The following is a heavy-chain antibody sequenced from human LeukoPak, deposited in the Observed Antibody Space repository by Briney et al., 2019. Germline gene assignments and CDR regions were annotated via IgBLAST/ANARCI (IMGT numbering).Heavy chain of an antibody. CDR3: AKGIDILTGYPIDY. V-gene: IGHV3-9*01. CDR2: ISWSSGSI. CDR1: GFTFDDYA. Sequence: GGSLRLSCAASGFTFDDYAMHWVRQAPGKGLEWVSGISWSSGSIGYADSVKGRFTISRDNAKNSLYLQMNSLRAEDTALYYCAKGIDILTGYPIDYWGQGTLVTVSS. J-gene: IGHJ4*02. D-gene: IGHD3-9*01.